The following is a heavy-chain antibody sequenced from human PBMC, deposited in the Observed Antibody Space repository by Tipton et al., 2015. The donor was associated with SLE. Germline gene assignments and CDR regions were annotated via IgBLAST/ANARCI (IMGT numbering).Heavy chain of an antibody. J-gene: IGHJ6*02. CDR2: ISGSGGST. V-gene: IGHV3-23*01. CDR1: GFTFDDYA. Sequence: SLRLSCAASGFTFDDYAMSWVRQAPGKGLEWVSAISGSGGSTYYADSVRGRFTISRDNSKNTLYLQMNSLRAEDTAVYYCAKANSMVQGYYSGMDVWGQGTTVTVSS. D-gene: IGHD3-10*01. CDR3: AKANSMVQGYYSGMDV.